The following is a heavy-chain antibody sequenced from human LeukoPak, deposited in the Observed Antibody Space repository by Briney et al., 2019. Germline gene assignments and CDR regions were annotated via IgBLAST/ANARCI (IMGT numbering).Heavy chain of an antibody. V-gene: IGHV3-23*01. Sequence: GGSLRLSCAASGFTFSSYAMSWVRQAPGKGLEWVSAISGSGGSTYYADSVKGRFTISRDNSKNTLYLQMNSLRAEDTAVYYCAKDFDYYDSRGYYGAEYFQHWGQGTLVTVSS. J-gene: IGHJ1*01. CDR3: AKDFDYYDSRGYYGAEYFQH. D-gene: IGHD3-22*01. CDR2: ISGSGGST. CDR1: GFTFSSYA.